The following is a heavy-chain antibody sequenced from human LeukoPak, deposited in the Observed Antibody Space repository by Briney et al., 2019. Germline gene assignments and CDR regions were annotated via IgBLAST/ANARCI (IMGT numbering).Heavy chain of an antibody. J-gene: IGHJ4*02. D-gene: IGHD3-10*01. CDR1: GFTFDDYG. CDR3: ARGITMVRGVIYPVYYFDY. Sequence: GGSLRLSCAVSGFTFDDYGMSWVRQAPGKGLEWVSGINWNGGSTGYADSVKGRFTISRDNAKNSLYLQMNSLRAEDTALYYCARGITMVRGVIYPVYYFDYWGQGTLVTVSS. CDR2: INWNGGST. V-gene: IGHV3-20*04.